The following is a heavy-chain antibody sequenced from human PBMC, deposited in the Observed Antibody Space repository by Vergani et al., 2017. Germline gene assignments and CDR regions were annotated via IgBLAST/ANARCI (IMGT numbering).Heavy chain of an antibody. CDR3: ARPREYYDSSGYYRGYYFDY. Sequence: EVQLVESGGGLVKPGGSLRLSCAASGFTVSSNYMSWVRQAPGKGLEWVSSISSSSSYIYYADSVKGRFTISRDNAKNSLYLQMNSLRAEDTAVYYCARPREYYDSSGYYRGYYFDYWGQGTLVTVSS. D-gene: IGHD3-22*01. CDR1: GFTVSSNY. V-gene: IGHV3-21*01. CDR2: ISSSSSYI. J-gene: IGHJ4*02.